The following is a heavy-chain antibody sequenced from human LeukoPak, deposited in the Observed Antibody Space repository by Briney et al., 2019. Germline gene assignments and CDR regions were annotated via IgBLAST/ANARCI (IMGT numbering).Heavy chain of an antibody. CDR3: ARDLQLAL. V-gene: IGHV3-21*01. CDR2: ISSSSSYI. Sequence: GGSLRLSCAASGFTFSSYSMNWVRQAPGKGLEWVSSISSSSSYIYYVDSVKGRFTISRDNAKNSLYLQMNSLSAEDTAVYYCARDLQLALWGQGTLVTVSS. J-gene: IGHJ4*02. CDR1: GFTFSSYS. D-gene: IGHD6-6*01.